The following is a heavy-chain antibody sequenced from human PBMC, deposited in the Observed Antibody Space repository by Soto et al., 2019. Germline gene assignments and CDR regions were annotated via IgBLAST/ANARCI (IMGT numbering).Heavy chain of an antibody. CDR1: GFTFSSYG. V-gene: IGHV3-30*18. D-gene: IGHD5-12*01. J-gene: IGHJ4*02. Sequence: GGSLRLSCAASGFTFSSYGMHWVRQAPGKGLEWVAVISYDGSNKYYADSVKGRFTISRDNSKNTLYLQMNSLRAEDTAVYYCAKGASLRVATMGIGSYFDYWGQGTLVTVSS. CDR2: ISYDGSNK. CDR3: AKGASLRVATMGIGSYFDY.